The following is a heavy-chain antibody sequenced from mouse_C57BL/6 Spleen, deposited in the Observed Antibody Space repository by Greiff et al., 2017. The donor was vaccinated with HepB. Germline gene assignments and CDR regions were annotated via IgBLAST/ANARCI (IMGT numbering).Heavy chain of an antibody. V-gene: IGHV1-42*01. CDR2: INPSTGGT. Sequence: EVQLQQSGPELVKPGASVKISCKASGYSFTGYYMNWVKQSPEKSLEWIGEINPSTGGTTYNQKFKAKATLTVDKSSSTAYMQLKSLTSEDSAVYYCARSFYYYGPAYWGQGTLVTVSA. J-gene: IGHJ3*01. CDR3: ARSFYYYGPAY. CDR1: GYSFTGYY. D-gene: IGHD1-1*01.